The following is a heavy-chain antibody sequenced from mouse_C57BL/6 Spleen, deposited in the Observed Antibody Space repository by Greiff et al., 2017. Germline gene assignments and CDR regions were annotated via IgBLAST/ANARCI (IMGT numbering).Heavy chain of an antibody. J-gene: IGHJ2*01. CDR2: ISYDGSN. Sequence: EVKLVESGPGLVKPSQSLSLTCSVTGYSITSGYYWNWLRQFPGNKLEWMGYISYDGSNNYNPSLKNRISITRDTSKHQFFLKLNSVTTEDTATYDCAREGSNYYFDYWGQGTTLTVSS. CDR1: GYSITSGYY. CDR3: AREGSNYYFDY. V-gene: IGHV3-6*01. D-gene: IGHD2-5*01.